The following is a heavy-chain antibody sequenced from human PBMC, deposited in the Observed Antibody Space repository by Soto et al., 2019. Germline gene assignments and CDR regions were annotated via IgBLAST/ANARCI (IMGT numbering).Heavy chain of an antibody. CDR2: FGTSRKYI. J-gene: IGHJ3*02. D-gene: IGHD3-9*01. V-gene: IGHV3-48*02. Sequence: PGGSLRLSCAASGYTLSDYSMNWVRQAPGKGLEWVSYFGTSRKYIFHPDSVRGRFTISRDDAKNSVYLQMNSLRDEDTAVYYCVRDRDWAFDIWGQGTMVTVSS. CDR3: VRDRDWAFDI. CDR1: GYTLSDYS.